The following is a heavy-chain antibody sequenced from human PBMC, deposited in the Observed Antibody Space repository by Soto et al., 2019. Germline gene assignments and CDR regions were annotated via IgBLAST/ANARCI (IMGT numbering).Heavy chain of an antibody. CDR2: IFSSHED. V-gene: IGHV2-26*01. Sequence: QVTLKESGPVLVRPTETLTLTCAVSGFSLTNPRMGVSWIRQPPGRALEWLAHIFSSHEDSYSPSLKNRLTISKDTSKSQVVLTMTHMDPADTATYYCARVSVYYDNSGYYSFDYWGQGTLVTVSS. D-gene: IGHD3-22*01. CDR1: GFSLTNPRMG. J-gene: IGHJ4*02. CDR3: ARVSVYYDNSGYYSFDY.